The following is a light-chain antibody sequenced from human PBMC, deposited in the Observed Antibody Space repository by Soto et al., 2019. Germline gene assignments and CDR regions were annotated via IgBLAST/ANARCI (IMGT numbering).Light chain of an antibody. Sequence: EIVMTQSPATLSVSPVERATLSFRASQSVSSKLAWYQQKPGQAPRLLIYVASTRATGIPARFSGSGSGTEFTLTISNLQSEDFAVYYCQQYNNWPPWTFGQGTKVDIK. J-gene: IGKJ1*01. CDR1: QSVSSK. CDR2: VAS. CDR3: QQYNNWPPWT. V-gene: IGKV3D-15*01.